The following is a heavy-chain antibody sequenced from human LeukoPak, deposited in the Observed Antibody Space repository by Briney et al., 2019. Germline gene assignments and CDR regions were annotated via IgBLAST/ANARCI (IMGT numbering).Heavy chain of an antibody. J-gene: IGHJ4*02. CDR2: ISSTSSTI. CDR1: GFTLSTYS. D-gene: IGHD6-13*01. V-gene: IGHV3-48*02. CDR3: ARRAAVGSDYFDY. Sequence: GGSLRLSCAASGFTLSTYSMNWVRQAPGEGLEWLSYISSTSSTIYYADSVKGRFTISRDTAKNSLYLQMNSLRDEDTAVYYCARRAAVGSDYFDYWGQGTLVTVSS.